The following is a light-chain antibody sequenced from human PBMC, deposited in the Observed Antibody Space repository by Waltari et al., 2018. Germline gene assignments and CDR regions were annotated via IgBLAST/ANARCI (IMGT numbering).Light chain of an antibody. CDR3: SSYISSSTLEL. CDR1: SSDVGGYNY. CDR2: DVS. Sequence: QSALTQPASVSGSPGQSITISCTGTSSDVGGYNYVFWYQQHPGKAPKLMLYDVSNRPSWVSNRFSGSKSGNTASLTISGLQAEDEADYYCSSYISSSTLELFGGGTSLTVL. J-gene: IGLJ2*01. V-gene: IGLV2-14*03.